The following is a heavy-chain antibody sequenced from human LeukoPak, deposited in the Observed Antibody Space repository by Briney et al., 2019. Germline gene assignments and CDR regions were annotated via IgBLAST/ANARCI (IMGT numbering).Heavy chain of an antibody. J-gene: IGHJ4*02. V-gene: IGHV1-18*01. D-gene: IGHD3-10*02. CDR2: ISTYNGNT. CDR3: ARVVRGSAMDV. CDR1: GDTFNTSD. Sequence: GASVKVSCKTSGDTFNTSDITWVRQAPGQGLEWMGWISTYNGNTNFAQKLQGRVSMTTDTSTSTAYMELRSLRSDDTAVYYCARVVRGSAMDVWGQGTLVTVSS.